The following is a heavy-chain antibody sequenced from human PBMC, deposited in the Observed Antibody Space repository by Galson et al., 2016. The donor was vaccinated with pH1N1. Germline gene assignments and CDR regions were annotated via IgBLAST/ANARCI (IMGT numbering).Heavy chain of an antibody. CDR1: GGSISSGSYY. CDR2: IYTSGST. D-gene: IGHD1-26*01. J-gene: IGHJ4*02. Sequence: TLSLTCTVSGGSISSGSYYWSWIRQPAGKGLEWIGYIYTSGSTNHNPSLKSRVIISVDTSKNQFSLKLSSVTAADTAVYYCARVVTWELGYYFDYWGQGTLVTVSS. V-gene: IGHV4-61*09. CDR3: ARVVTWELGYYFDY.